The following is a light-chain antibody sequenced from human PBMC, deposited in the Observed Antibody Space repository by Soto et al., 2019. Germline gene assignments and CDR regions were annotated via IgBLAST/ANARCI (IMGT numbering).Light chain of an antibody. Sequence: QLVLTQSPSASASLGSSVKLTCTLSSGHSNYAIAWHQQQPEKGPRFLMKVNSDGSHSKGDGIPDRFSGSRSGAERYLTLSILQSEDEADYYCQTWGTGIQVFRTGTKVTVL. CDR3: QTWGTGIQV. J-gene: IGLJ1*01. CDR2: VNSDGSH. CDR1: SGHSNYA. V-gene: IGLV4-69*01.